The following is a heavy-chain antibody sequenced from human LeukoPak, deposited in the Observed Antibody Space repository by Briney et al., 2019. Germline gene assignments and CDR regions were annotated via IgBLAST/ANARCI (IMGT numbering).Heavy chain of an antibody. Sequence: GGSLRLSCAASGFTFSSYWMSWVRQAPGKGLEWVSYASSSVGAVFYADSVKGRFTTSRDKDRNSLYLQMDNLRVEDTAVYYCARLGYCSGGACYTLDSWGRGALVTVSS. J-gene: IGHJ4*02. CDR2: ASSSVGAV. CDR1: GFTFSSYW. V-gene: IGHV3-48*01. CDR3: ARLGYCSGGACYTLDS. D-gene: IGHD2-15*01.